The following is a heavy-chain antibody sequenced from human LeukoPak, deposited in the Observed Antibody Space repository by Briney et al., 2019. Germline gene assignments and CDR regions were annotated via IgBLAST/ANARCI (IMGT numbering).Heavy chain of an antibody. Sequence: VASVKVSCKVSGYTLTELSMHWVRQAPGKGLEWMGGFDPEDGETIYAQKFQGRVTMTEDTSTDTAYMELSSLRSEDTAVYYCATYYGGNPDAFDIWGQGTMVTVSS. J-gene: IGHJ3*02. D-gene: IGHD4-23*01. CDR2: FDPEDGET. CDR1: GYTLTELS. V-gene: IGHV1-24*01. CDR3: ATYYGGNPDAFDI.